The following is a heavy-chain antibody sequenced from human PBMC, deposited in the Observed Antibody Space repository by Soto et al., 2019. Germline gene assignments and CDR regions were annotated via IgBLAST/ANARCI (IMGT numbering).Heavy chain of an antibody. CDR2: ISGTGGST. CDR3: ARKSDCSGGSCPYYSDY. D-gene: IGHD2-15*01. V-gene: IGHV3-23*01. CDR1: GFTFSSYG. Sequence: EVRLLESGGDLVQPGGSLRLSCAASGFTFSSYGMSWVRQAPGKGLEWVSGISGTGGSTYYADSVKGRFTISRDNSKNTLFLQMDSLRAEDTAVYYCARKSDCSGGSCPYYSDYWGQGTLVTVSS. J-gene: IGHJ4*02.